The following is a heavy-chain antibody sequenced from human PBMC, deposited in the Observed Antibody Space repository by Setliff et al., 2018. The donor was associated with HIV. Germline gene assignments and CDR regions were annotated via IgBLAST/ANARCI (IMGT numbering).Heavy chain of an antibody. CDR2: VYYSGST. CDR1: GGSISSYY. V-gene: IGHV4-39*01. D-gene: IGHD2-21*01. J-gene: IGHJ4*02. Sequence: SETLSLTCTVSGGSISSYYWAWVRQPPGKGPEWIGSVYYSGSTHYNPSLKSRVTISTDTSKNQFSLKVRSVTAADTAVYYCARQVTVVGYFETAAGSFNYWGPGTLVTVSS. CDR3: ARQVTVVGYFETAAGSFNY.